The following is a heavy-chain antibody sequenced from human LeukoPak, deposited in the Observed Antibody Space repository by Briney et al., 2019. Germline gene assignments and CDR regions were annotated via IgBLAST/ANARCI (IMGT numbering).Heavy chain of an antibody. V-gene: IGHV4-30-4*08. Sequence: SQTLSLTCTVSGVSISGGGYYWSWIRQHPGKGLEWIGYIYYSGSTYYNPSLKSRVTISVDTSKNQFSLKLSSVTAADTAVYYCARLASGYCSGGSCYGNWFDPWGQGTLVTVSS. CDR1: GVSISGGGYY. D-gene: IGHD2-15*01. J-gene: IGHJ5*02. CDR2: IYYSGST. CDR3: ARLASGYCSGGSCYGNWFDP.